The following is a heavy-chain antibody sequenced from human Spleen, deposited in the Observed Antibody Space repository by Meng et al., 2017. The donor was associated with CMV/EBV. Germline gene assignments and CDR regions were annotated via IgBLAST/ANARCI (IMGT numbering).Heavy chain of an antibody. V-gene: IGHV3-30*02. CDR1: GFTFSSSG. Sequence: GGSLRLSCAASGFTFSSSGMHWVRQAPGKGLEWVAFIRYDGSNKYYADSVKGRSTISRDNSKNTLYLQMNSLRGEDTAVYYCARVDIVVVPAAIMDYYGMDVWGQGTTVTVSS. CDR2: IRYDGSNK. CDR3: ARVDIVVVPAAIMDYYGMDV. J-gene: IGHJ6*02. D-gene: IGHD2-2*02.